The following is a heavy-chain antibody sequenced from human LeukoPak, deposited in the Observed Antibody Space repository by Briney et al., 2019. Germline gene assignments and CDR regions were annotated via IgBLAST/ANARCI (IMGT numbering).Heavy chain of an antibody. V-gene: IGHV1-69*13. D-gene: IGHD6-13*01. Sequence: SVKVSCKDSGGTFSSYAISWVRQAPGQGLEWMGGIIPIFGTANYAQKFQGRVTITADESTSTAYMELSSLRSEDTAVYYCARDHSSERIAAAGARGYYCYGMDVWGQGTTVTVSS. CDR3: ARDHSSERIAAAGARGYYCYGMDV. CDR2: IIPIFGTA. CDR1: GGTFSSYA. J-gene: IGHJ6*02.